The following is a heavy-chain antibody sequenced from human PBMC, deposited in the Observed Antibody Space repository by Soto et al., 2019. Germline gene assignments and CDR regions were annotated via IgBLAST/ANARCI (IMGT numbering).Heavy chain of an antibody. Sequence: GGSLRLSCSASGFTFSNAWMSWVRQAPGKGLEWVGRIKSKTDGGTTDYAAPVKGRFTISRDDSKNTLYLQMNSLRAEDTAVYYCARERGDNSGYFLVLVGAFDIWGQGTMVTVSS. CDR1: GFTFSNAW. CDR3: ARERGDNSGYFLVLVGAFDI. V-gene: IGHV3-15*01. J-gene: IGHJ3*02. D-gene: IGHD3-22*01. CDR2: IKSKTDGGTT.